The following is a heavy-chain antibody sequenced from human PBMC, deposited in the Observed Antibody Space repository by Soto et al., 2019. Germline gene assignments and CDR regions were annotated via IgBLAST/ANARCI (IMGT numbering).Heavy chain of an antibody. J-gene: IGHJ4*02. CDR1: GFSFSISP. V-gene: IGHV3-30-3*01. Sequence: QVQLVESGGGVVQPGRSLRLSCAASGFSFSISPMHWVRQAPGKGPEWVALISYDGTNKFYADSVKGRFTISGDNSKSTFYLQVDSLRPEDAAVYYCARDPKTSGGQHWAFNYFDSWGQGTLVTVSS. D-gene: IGHD7-27*01. CDR2: ISYDGTNK. CDR3: ARDPKTSGGQHWAFNYFDS.